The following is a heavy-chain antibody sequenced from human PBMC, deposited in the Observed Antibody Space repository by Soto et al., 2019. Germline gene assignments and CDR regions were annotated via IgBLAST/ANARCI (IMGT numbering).Heavy chain of an antibody. CDR2: INPNSGGT. CDR3: ARDGAEYYDILTGPQYYFDY. J-gene: IGHJ4*02. V-gene: IGHV1-2*02. CDR1: GYTFTGYY. D-gene: IGHD3-9*01. Sequence: ASVKVSCKASGYTFTGYYMHWVRQAPGQGLEWMGWINPNSGGTNYAQKFQGRVTMTRDTSISTAYMELSRLRSDDTAVCYCARDGAEYYDILTGPQYYFDYWGQGTLVTVSS.